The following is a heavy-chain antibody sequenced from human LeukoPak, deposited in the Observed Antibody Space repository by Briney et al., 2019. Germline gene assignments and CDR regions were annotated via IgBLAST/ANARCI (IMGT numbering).Heavy chain of an antibody. J-gene: IGHJ4*02. V-gene: IGHV3-30*02. D-gene: IGHD1-26*01. Sequence: GGSLRLSCAASGFTFSNAWMSWVRQAPGKGLEWVAFIRYDGSNKYYADSVEGRFTISRDNSKNTLYLQVNSLRAEDTAVYYCAKSINSGSYLDYWGQGTLVTVSS. CDR2: IRYDGSNK. CDR1: GFTFSNAW. CDR3: AKSINSGSYLDY.